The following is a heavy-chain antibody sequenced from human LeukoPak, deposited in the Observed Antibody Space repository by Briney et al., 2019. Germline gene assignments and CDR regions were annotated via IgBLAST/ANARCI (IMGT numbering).Heavy chain of an antibody. CDR1: GGSFSGYY. V-gene: IGHV4-34*01. D-gene: IGHD2-2*01. CDR2: INHSGST. Sequence: SETLSLTCAVYGGSFSGYYWSWIRQPPGEGLEWIGEINHSGSTNYNPSLKSRVTISVDTSKNQFSLKLSSVTAADTAVYYCAIGYCSSTSCYFGYWGQGTLVTVSS. CDR3: AIGYCSSTSCYFGY. J-gene: IGHJ4*02.